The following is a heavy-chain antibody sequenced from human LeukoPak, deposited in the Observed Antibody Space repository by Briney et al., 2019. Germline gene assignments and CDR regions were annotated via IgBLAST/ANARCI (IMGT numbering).Heavy chain of an antibody. CDR2: ISGYGDST. J-gene: IGHJ4*02. Sequence: GGSLRLSCAASGFPFSSFAMNWVRQAPGKGLEWVSIISGYGDSTYYTDSVKGRFTISRDNSKDTLYLQMNSLRAEDTAVYYCAKNVGGFDYWGQGTLVTVSS. CDR3: AKNVGGFDY. CDR1: GFPFSSFA. D-gene: IGHD2-15*01. V-gene: IGHV3-23*01.